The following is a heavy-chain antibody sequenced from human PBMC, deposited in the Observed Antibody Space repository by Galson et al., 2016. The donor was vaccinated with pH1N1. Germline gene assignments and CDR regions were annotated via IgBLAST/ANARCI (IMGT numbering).Heavy chain of an antibody. CDR1: GFAFDDFA. D-gene: IGHD3-10*01. Sequence: SLRLSCAASGFAFDDFAMHWVRHVPGKGLEWVSGISWNSNSIGYADSVKARFTISRDSAKKSLFLQMNSLRVEDTALYYCAKGAGRYYFGSGSFNYWGQGTQVTVSS. CDR3: AKGAGRYYFGSGSFNY. CDR2: ISWNSNSI. V-gene: IGHV3-9*01. J-gene: IGHJ4*02.